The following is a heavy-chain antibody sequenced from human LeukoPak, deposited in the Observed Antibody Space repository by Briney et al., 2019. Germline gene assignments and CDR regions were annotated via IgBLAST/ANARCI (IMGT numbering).Heavy chain of an antibody. CDR3: ATVGTYDSSGYYHDY. D-gene: IGHD3-22*01. J-gene: IGHJ4*02. CDR2: FDPEDGET. CDR1: GYTLTELS. Sequence: ASVKVSCKVSGYTLTELSMHWVRQAPGKGLEWMGGFDPEDGETIYAQKFQGRVTMTEDTSTDTAYMELCSLRSEDTAVYYCATVGTYDSSGYYHDYWGQGTLVTVSS. V-gene: IGHV1-24*01.